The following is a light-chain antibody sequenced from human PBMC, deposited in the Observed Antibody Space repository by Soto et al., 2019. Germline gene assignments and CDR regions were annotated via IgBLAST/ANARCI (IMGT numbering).Light chain of an antibody. V-gene: IGLV2-8*01. Sequence: QSALTQTPSASGSPGQSVTISCTGNSNDVGHSSFISWYQQHPGKGPKLIIYEVSKRPSGVPDRFSGSKSGNTASLSVSGLQDEDEADYFCNAQADNGKHVFGTGTKVTV. J-gene: IGLJ1*01. CDR3: NAQADNGKHV. CDR2: EVS. CDR1: SNDVGHSSF.